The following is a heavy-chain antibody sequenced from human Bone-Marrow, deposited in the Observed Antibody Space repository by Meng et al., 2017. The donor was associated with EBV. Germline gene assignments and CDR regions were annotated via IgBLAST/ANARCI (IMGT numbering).Heavy chain of an antibody. V-gene: IGHV4-34*01. J-gene: IGHJ5*02. Sequence: QVQLPEWGAGLLKPSEPLPLSCAVYGGSFSGYYWSWIRQPPGKGLEWIGEINHSGSTNYNPSLKSRVTISVDTSKNQFSLKLSSVTAADTAVYYCARGKRWVRNWFDPWGQGTLVTVSS. CDR2: INHSGST. D-gene: IGHD4-23*01. CDR3: ARGKRWVRNWFDP. CDR1: GGSFSGYY.